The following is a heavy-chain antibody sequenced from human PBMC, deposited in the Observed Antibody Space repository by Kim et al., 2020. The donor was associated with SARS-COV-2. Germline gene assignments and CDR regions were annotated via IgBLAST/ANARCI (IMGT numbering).Heavy chain of an antibody. D-gene: IGHD3-22*01. CDR1: GGSISSSAYY. CDR2: IYYSGST. CDR3: ARAPITMIVVVQAFDI. V-gene: IGHV4-31*03. Sequence: SETLSLTCTVSGGSISSSAYYWSWIRQHPGKGLEWIGYIYYSGSTYYNPSLKSRVTISVDTSKNQFSLKLSSVTAADTAVYYCARAPITMIVVVQAFDIWGQGTMVTVSS. J-gene: IGHJ3*02.